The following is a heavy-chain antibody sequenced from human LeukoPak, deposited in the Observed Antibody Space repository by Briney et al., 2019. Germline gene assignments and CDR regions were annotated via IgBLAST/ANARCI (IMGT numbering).Heavy chain of an antibody. CDR2: ISAYNGNT. D-gene: IGHD3-22*01. CDR1: GYTFTSYA. CDR3: ARNGYDSSHYYYYYMDV. Sequence: ASVKVSCKASGYTFTSYAMHWVRQAPGQGLEWMGWISAYNGNTNYAQKLQGRVTMTTDTSTSTAYMELRSLRSDDTAVYYCARNGYDSSHYYYYYMDVWGKGTTVTVSS. V-gene: IGHV1-18*01. J-gene: IGHJ6*03.